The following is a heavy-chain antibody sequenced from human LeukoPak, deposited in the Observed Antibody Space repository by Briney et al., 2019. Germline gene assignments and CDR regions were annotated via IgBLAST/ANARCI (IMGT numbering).Heavy chain of an antibody. CDR2: IYYSGST. Sequence: SETLSLTCTVSGGSISSYYWSWIRQPPGKGLEWIGYIYYSGSTNYSPSLKSRVTISVDTSKNQFSLKLSSVTAADTAVYYCATNYGGNAQETRFDYWGQGTLVTVSS. D-gene: IGHD4-17*01. V-gene: IGHV4-59*01. CDR3: ATNYGGNAQETRFDY. CDR1: GGSISSYY. J-gene: IGHJ4*02.